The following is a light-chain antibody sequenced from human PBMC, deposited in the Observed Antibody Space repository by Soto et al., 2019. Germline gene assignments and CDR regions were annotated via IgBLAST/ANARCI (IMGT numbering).Light chain of an antibody. CDR3: QHYGISRT. J-gene: IGKJ1*01. V-gene: IGKV3-11*01. Sequence: EILFTQSPATLSLSPGERGTLSCRASESVTNYLAWYQQKPGQAPRLLVYDVSNRATGIPARLSGGGSGTDFTLTIRNLEPGDFAVYYCQHYGISRTFGQGTKVDIK. CDR2: DVS. CDR1: ESVTNY.